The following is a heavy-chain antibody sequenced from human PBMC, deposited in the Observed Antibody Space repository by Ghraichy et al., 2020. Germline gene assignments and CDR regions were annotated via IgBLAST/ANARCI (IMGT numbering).Heavy chain of an antibody. V-gene: IGHV4-30-4*08. CDR2: GYKSGST. D-gene: IGHD3-22*01. Sequence: SETLYLTCTVSGESISSGDYFWGWIRQLPGKGLEWIGYGYKSGSTYYSPSLESRLTISIDASRNQFSLRLNSVTAADTAVYYCARARNSSGYYPVGYWGQGTLVTVSS. CDR1: GESISSGDYF. J-gene: IGHJ4*02. CDR3: ARARNSSGYYPVGY.